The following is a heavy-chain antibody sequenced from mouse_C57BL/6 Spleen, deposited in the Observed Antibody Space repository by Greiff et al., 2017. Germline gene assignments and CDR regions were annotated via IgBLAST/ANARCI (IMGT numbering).Heavy chain of an antibody. Sequence: EVKLQESGPGLVKPSQSLSLTCSVTGYSITSGYYWNWIRQFPGNKLEWMGYISYDGSNNYNPSLKNRISITRDTSKNQFFLKLNSVTTEDTATYYCARERANYLYYCDYWGQGTTLTVYS. J-gene: IGHJ2*01. D-gene: IGHD5-5*01. CDR1: GYSITSGYY. CDR2: ISYDGSN. V-gene: IGHV3-6*01. CDR3: ARERANYLYYCDY.